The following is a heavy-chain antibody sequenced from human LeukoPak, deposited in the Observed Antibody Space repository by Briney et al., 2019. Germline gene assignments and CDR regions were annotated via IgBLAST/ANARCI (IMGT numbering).Heavy chain of an antibody. D-gene: IGHD3-22*01. Sequence: GGSLRLSCVASGFTFSSYAMSWVRQAPGKGLEWVAVISYDGSNKYYADSVKGRFTISRDNSKNTLYLQMNSLRAEDTAVYYCARDMDDSSGYYADYWGQGTLVTVSS. CDR2: ISYDGSNK. V-gene: IGHV3-30*04. CDR1: GFTFSSYA. J-gene: IGHJ4*02. CDR3: ARDMDDSSGYYADY.